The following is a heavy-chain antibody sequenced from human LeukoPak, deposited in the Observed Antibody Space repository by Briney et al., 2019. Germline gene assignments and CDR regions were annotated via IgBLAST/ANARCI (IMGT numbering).Heavy chain of an antibody. CDR1: GGSISSYY. Sequence: SETLSLTCTISGGSISSYYWNWIRQPPGKGLEWIGYIYDSGSTHYNPSLKSRVTISVDTSKNQFSLKLSSVTAADTAVYYCARGTRSWFDPWGQGTLVTVSS. V-gene: IGHV4-59*01. CDR2: IYDSGST. J-gene: IGHJ5*02. CDR3: ARGTRSWFDP.